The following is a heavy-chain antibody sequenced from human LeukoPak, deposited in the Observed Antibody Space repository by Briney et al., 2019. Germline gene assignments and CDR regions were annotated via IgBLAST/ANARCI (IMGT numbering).Heavy chain of an antibody. CDR2: IYTSGST. Sequence: SETLSLTCTVSGGSISSYSWSWIRQPPGKGLEWIGYIYTSGSTNYNPSLKSRVTISVDTSKNQFSLKLSSVTAADTAVYYCATGYDSAFDIWGQGTMVTVSS. V-gene: IGHV4-4*09. D-gene: IGHD3-22*01. CDR1: GGSISSYS. J-gene: IGHJ3*02. CDR3: ATGYDSAFDI.